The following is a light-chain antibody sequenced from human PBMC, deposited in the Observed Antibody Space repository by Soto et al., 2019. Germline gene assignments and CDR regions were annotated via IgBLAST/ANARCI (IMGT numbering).Light chain of an antibody. V-gene: IGLV1-51*01. J-gene: IGLJ2*01. CDR3: GTWDSRLSAVV. CDR2: DNS. Sequence: QSVLTQPPSVSAAPGQKVTISCSGSSSNIGNSYVSWYQQLPGTAPKLLIYDNSERPSGVPDRFSGSKSGTSATLGIAGLQTGDEADYYCGTWDSRLSAVVFGGGTQLTV. CDR1: SSNIGNSY.